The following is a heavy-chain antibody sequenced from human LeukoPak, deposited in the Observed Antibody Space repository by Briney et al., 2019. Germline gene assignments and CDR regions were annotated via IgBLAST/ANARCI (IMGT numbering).Heavy chain of an antibody. J-gene: IGHJ4*02. V-gene: IGHV3-53*01. CDR2: IYGGGTT. D-gene: IGHD4-17*01. Sequence: GGSLRLSCAASGFTVSNNYMSWVRQAPGKGLEWVSLIYGGGTTYYADSVKGRFTIPSDSSKNTLYLQMNSLRAEDTAVYYCARAPNYGDYGGQWGRGTLVTVSS. CDR1: GFTVSNNY. CDR3: ARAPNYGDYGGQ.